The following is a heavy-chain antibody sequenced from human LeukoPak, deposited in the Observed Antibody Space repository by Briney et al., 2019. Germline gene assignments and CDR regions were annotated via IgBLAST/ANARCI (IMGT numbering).Heavy chain of an antibody. Sequence: PGGSLRFSCAASGFNFSTYGMHWVRQAPGKGLEWVAVISYDGSNKYYADSVKGRFTISRDNSKNTLYLQMNSLRAEDTAVYYCAKDLTVGPFDYWGQGTLVTVSS. CDR2: ISYDGSNK. V-gene: IGHV3-30*18. CDR1: GFNFSTYG. CDR3: AKDLTVGPFDY. J-gene: IGHJ4*02. D-gene: IGHD4-23*01.